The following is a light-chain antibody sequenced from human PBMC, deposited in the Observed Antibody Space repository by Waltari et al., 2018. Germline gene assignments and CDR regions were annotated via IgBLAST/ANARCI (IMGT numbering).Light chain of an antibody. V-gene: IGLV2-14*03. CDR3: SSYTSSSTLV. CDR2: DVS. J-gene: IGLJ2*01. Sequence: QSALTQPASVSGYPAQSITISSTGTSSDVGGYNYVSWYQQHPGKVPKLLIHDVSKRPSGVSNRFSGSKSGNTASLTISGLQAEDEADYYCSSYTSSSTLVFGGGTKLTVL. CDR1: SSDVGGYNY.